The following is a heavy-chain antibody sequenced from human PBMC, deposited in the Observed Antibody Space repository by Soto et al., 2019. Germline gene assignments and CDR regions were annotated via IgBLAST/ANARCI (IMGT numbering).Heavy chain of an antibody. CDR2: ISYDGSNK. J-gene: IGHJ6*02. D-gene: IGHD3-3*01. CDR3: ARENYDFWSGRQDYYYYGMDV. V-gene: IGHV3-30-3*01. Sequence: GGSLRLSCAASGFTFSSYAMHWVRQAPGKGLEWVAVISYDGSNKYYADSVKGRFTISRDNSKNTLYLQMNSLRAEDTAVYYCARENYDFWSGRQDYYYYGMDVWGQGTTVTVSS. CDR1: GFTFSSYA.